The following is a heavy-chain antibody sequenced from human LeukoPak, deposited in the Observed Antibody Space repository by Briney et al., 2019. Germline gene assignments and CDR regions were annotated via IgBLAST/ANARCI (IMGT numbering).Heavy chain of an antibody. J-gene: IGHJ3*02. Sequence: SETLSLTCTVSGGSISSYYWSWIRQPPGKGLEWIGYIYCSGSTNYNPSLKSRVTISVDTSKNQFSLKLSSVTAADTAVYFCARDFGPLTYYYDSSGYPWAFDIWGQGTMVTVSS. CDR1: GGSISSYY. V-gene: IGHV4-59*01. CDR3: ARDFGPLTYYYDSSGYPWAFDI. CDR2: IYCSGST. D-gene: IGHD3-22*01.